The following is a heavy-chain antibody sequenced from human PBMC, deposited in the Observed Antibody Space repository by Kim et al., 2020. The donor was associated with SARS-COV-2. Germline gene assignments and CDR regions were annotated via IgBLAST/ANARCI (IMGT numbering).Heavy chain of an antibody. V-gene: IGHV4-34*01. CDR2: INHSGST. CDR1: GGSFSGYY. D-gene: IGHD2-2*01. J-gene: IGHJ5*02. CDR3: ARGRVPAANVWFDP. Sequence: SETLSLTCAVYGGSFSGYYWSWIRQPPGKGLEWIGEINHSGSTNYNPSLKSRVTISVDTSKNQFSLKLSSVTAADTAVYYCARGRVPAANVWFDPWGQGTLVTVSS.